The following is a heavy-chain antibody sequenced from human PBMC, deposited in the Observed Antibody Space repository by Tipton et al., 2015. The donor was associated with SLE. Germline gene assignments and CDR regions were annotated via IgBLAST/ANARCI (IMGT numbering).Heavy chain of an antibody. J-gene: IGHJ4*02. CDR3: APRYSSGYYYVDY. V-gene: IGHV3-48*03. CDR1: GFTFSSYE. D-gene: IGHD3-22*01. Sequence: SLRLSCAASGFTFSSYEMNWVRQAPGKGLEWVSYISSSGSTIYYADSVKGRFTISRDNAKNSLYLQMNSLRAEDTAVYYCAPRYSSGYYYVDYWGQGTLVTASS. CDR2: ISSSGSTI.